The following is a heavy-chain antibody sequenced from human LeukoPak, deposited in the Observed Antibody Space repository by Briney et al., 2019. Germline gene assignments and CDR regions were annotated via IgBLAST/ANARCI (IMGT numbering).Heavy chain of an antibody. J-gene: IGHJ4*02. CDR3: AKDEATSGGGLAS. CDR2: MYTGGTT. V-gene: IGHV3-53*01. CDR1: GFTVSGTH. Sequence: AGGSLRLSCAASGFTVSGTHMSWVRQAPGKGLEWVSAMYTGGTTYYADSVMGRFTVSRDNSRNTVFLHMNSLRVDDTAVYYCAKDEATSGGGLASWGQGTLVTVSS. D-gene: IGHD3-16*01.